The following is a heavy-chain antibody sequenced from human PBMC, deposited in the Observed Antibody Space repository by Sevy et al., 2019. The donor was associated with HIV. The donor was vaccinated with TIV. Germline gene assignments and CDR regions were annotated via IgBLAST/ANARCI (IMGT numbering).Heavy chain of an antibody. CDR1: GYTFTGDY. J-gene: IGHJ6*02. CDR3: ARDGGGGTTNSGMDV. Sequence: ASVKVSCKASGYTFTGDYLHWVRQAPGQGLEWMGRVYPNSGGTNYAQKFQGRVTMTRDTSISTAYMELSRLRSDDTAVYHCARDGGGGTTNSGMDVWGQGTTVTVSS. D-gene: IGHD1-7*01. CDR2: VYPNSGGT. V-gene: IGHV1-2*06.